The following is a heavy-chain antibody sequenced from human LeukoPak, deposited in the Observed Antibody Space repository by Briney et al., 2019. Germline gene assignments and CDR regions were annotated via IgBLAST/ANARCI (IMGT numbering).Heavy chain of an antibody. CDR3: ARASSTSCYAAGY. J-gene: IGHJ4*02. Sequence: ASLKVSCKAYGYTFTCYYMHWVRQAPGQRLEWMGWINAGNGNTKYSKKFQGRVTITRDTSASTAYMELSSLRSEDTAVYYCARASSTSCYAAGYWGQGTLVTVSS. CDR1: GYTFTCYY. V-gene: IGHV1-3*01. D-gene: IGHD2-2*01. CDR2: INAGNGNT.